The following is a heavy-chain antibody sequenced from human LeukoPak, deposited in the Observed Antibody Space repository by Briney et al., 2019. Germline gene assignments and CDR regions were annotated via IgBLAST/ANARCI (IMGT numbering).Heavy chain of an antibody. V-gene: IGHV1-18*01. D-gene: IGHD2-21*02. Sequence: ASVKVSCKASGYTFTSYGISWVRQAPGQGLEWMGWISAYNDNTNYAQKLQGRVTMTTDTSTSTAYMELRSLRSDDTAVYYCAREQHIVVVSAILDYWGQGTLVTVSS. J-gene: IGHJ4*02. CDR3: AREQHIVVVSAILDY. CDR2: ISAYNDNT. CDR1: GYTFTSYG.